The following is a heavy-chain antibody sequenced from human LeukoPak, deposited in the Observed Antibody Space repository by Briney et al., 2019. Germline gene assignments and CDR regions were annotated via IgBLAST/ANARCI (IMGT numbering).Heavy chain of an antibody. D-gene: IGHD3-3*01. J-gene: IGHJ4*02. CDR1: GGSISSGSYY. Sequence: PSETLSLTCTVSGGSISSGSYYWSWIRQPAGKGLEWIGRIYTSGSTNYNPSLKSRVTISVDTSKNQFSLKLSSVTAADTAVYYCARGSQYYDFWSGYYGYYFDYWGQGTLVTVSS. CDR2: IYTSGST. CDR3: ARGSQYYDFWSGYYGYYFDY. V-gene: IGHV4-61*02.